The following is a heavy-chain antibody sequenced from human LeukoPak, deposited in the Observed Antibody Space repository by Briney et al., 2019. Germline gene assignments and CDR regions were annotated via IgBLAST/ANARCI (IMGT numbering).Heavy chain of an antibody. CDR1: GGSISSYY. J-gene: IGHJ4*02. V-gene: IGHV4-59*01. D-gene: IGHD2-15*01. CDR2: IYYSGST. CDR3: ASGRQYCSGGSCYSDY. Sequence: PSETLSLTCTVSGGSISSYYWSWIRQPPGKGLEWIGYIYYSGSTNYNPSLKSRVTISVDTSKNQFSLKLSSVTAEDTAVYYCASGRQYCSGGSCYSDYWGQGTLVTVSS.